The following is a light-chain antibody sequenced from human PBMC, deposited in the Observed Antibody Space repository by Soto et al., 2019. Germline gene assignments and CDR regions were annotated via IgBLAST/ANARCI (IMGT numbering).Light chain of an antibody. CDR2: AAS. CDR1: QSVASNY. J-gene: IGKJ1*01. Sequence: EIVLTQSPGTLSLSPGERATLSCRASQSVASNYLAWYQQKPGQAPRLLIYAASCRATGIPDRFSGSGSGTDFTLTISRLEPEDFAVYYCQQYGSSPWTFGQGTKVEIK. CDR3: QQYGSSPWT. V-gene: IGKV3-20*01.